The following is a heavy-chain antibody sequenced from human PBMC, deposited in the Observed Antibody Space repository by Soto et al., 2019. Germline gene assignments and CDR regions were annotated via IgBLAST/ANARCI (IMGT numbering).Heavy chain of an antibody. CDR3: ARDYYDFWSGYFDF. CDR2: IAYDGSNK. J-gene: IGHJ4*02. Sequence: QVQVVESGGGVVQPGRSLRLSCAASGFTFSSFAIHWFRQAPGKGLEWVAVIAYDGSNKYYADSVKGRFTISRDNPKNTLYLQMNSLRAEDTAVYYCARDYYDFWSGYFDFWGQGTLVTVSS. D-gene: IGHD3-3*01. V-gene: IGHV3-30-3*01. CDR1: GFTFSSFA.